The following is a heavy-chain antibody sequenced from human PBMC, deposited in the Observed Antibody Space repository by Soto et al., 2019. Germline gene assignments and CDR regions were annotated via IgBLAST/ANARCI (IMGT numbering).Heavy chain of an antibody. CDR2: IYWDDDK. Sequence: QITLNESGPTQVKPRQTLTLTCTFSGFSLTTNGVGVGWIRQSPGKAPEWLALIYWDDDKRYSPSLKSRLTITKDTSKNQVVLTMADLDPADTATYYCAHRVLRTVFGLVTTTAIYFDFWGQGTRSPSP. D-gene: IGHD3-3*01. V-gene: IGHV2-5*02. J-gene: IGHJ4*02. CDR3: AHRVLRTVFGLVTTTAIYFDF. CDR1: GFSLTTNGVG.